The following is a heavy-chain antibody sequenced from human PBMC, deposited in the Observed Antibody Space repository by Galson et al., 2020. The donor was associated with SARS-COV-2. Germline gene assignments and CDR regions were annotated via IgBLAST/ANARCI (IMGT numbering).Heavy chain of an antibody. D-gene: IGHD3-10*01. CDR3: ARGEGLPGGYYYYGMDV. CDR1: GGSISSYY. V-gene: IGHV4-4*07. CDR2: IYTSGST. J-gene: IGHJ6*02. Sequence: ETSETLSLTCTVSGGSISSYYWSWIRQPAGKGLEWIGRIYTSGSTNYNPSLKSRVTMSVDTSKNQFSLKLSSVTAADTAVYYCARGEGLPGGYYYYGMDVWGQGTTVTVSS.